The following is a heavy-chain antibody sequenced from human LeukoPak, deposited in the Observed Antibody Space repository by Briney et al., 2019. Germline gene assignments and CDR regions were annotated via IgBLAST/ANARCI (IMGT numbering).Heavy chain of an antibody. CDR3: ARIPHSSGHADY. CDR1: GYTFTGYY. Sequence: GASVKVSCKASGYTFTGYYMHWVRQAPGQGLGWMGWINPNSGGTNYAQKFQGRVTMTRDTSISTAYMELSRLRSDDTAVYYCARIPHSSGHADYWGQGTLVTVSS. V-gene: IGHV1-2*02. CDR2: INPNSGGT. D-gene: IGHD6-19*01. J-gene: IGHJ4*02.